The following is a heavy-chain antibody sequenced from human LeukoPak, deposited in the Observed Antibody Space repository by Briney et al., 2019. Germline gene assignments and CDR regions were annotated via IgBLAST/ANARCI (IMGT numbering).Heavy chain of an antibody. CDR3: ARGAVGELSTPQNPCET. J-gene: IGHJ3*02. CDR2: ISDSGYST. CDR1: GFTFSSYV. D-gene: IGHD3-10*01. V-gene: IGHV3-23*01. Sequence: GGSLRLSCAASGFTFSSYVMNWVRQPPGKGLEWGSVISDSGYSTTYADSVKGRFAISRDTGKNSLFLQMNSLRAGDTAIYFCARGAVGELSTPQNPCETWGQGTIVTVSS.